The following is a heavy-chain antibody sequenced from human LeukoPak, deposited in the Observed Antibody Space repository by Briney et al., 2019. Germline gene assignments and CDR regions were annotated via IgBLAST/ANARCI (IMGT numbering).Heavy chain of an antibody. V-gene: IGHV4-59*01. D-gene: IGHD6-6*01. CDR1: GGSISSYY. CDR3: ASIAARPPTYYYYMDV. CDR2: IYYSGST. Sequence: PSETLSLTCTVSGGSISSYYWSWIRQPPGKGLEWIGYIYYSGSTNYNPSLKSRVTISVDTSKNQFSLKLSSVTAADTAVYYCASIAARPPTYYYYMDVWGKGTTVTVFS. J-gene: IGHJ6*03.